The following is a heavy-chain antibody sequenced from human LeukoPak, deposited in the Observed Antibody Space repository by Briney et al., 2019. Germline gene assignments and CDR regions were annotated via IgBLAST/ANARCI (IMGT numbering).Heavy chain of an antibody. CDR2: IYPGDSDT. CDR3: ARGRYSYGKYFDY. D-gene: IGHD5-18*01. J-gene: IGHJ4*02. CDR1: GYRFTSYW. V-gene: IGHV5-51*01. Sequence: GESLQISCKGSGYRFTSYWIGWVRPMPGKGLEWMGIIYPGDSDTRYSPSFQGQVTISADKSISTAYLQWSSLKASDTAMYYCARGRYSYGKYFDYWGQGTLVTVSS.